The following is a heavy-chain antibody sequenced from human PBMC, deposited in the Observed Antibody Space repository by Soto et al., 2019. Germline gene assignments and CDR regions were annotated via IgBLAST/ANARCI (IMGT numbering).Heavy chain of an antibody. CDR2: IKQDGSEK. CDR1: GFTFSSYW. Sequence: VQLVESGGGLVQPGGSLRLSCVASGFTFSSYWMTWVRQAPGKGLECVANIKQDGSEKYYVDSVKGRFTISRDNAKNSLYLQMNSLRADDTAVYYCARQTRAPESWGQGSLVTVSS. CDR3: ARQTRAPES. D-gene: IGHD3-10*01. J-gene: IGHJ5*02. V-gene: IGHV3-7*03.